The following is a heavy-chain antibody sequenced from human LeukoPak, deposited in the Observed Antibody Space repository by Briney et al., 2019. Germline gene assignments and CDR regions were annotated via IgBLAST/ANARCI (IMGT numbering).Heavy chain of an antibody. J-gene: IGHJ3*02. Sequence: PGGSLRLSCAASGFTFSSYGMHWVRQAPGKGLEWVAVISYDGSNKYYADSVKGRLTISRDNSKNTLYLQMNSLRAEDTAVYYCAKQLDSSGYYYGAAAFDIWGQGTMVTVSS. CDR3: AKQLDSSGYYYGAAAFDI. CDR2: ISYDGSNK. CDR1: GFTFSSYG. V-gene: IGHV3-30*18. D-gene: IGHD3-22*01.